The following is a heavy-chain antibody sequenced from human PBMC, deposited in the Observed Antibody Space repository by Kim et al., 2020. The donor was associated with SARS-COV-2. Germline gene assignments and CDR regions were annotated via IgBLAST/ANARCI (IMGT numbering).Heavy chain of an antibody. CDR3: ASETTGIVADGPYYYYAMDV. D-gene: IGHD6-13*01. Sequence: SVKVSCKASGGSSNSYIISWVRQVPGQGLEWVGGIIPVLRKTNYAQKFQGRVTITADDSTNTAYMELNSLRFEDTAIYYCASETTGIVADGPYYYYAMDVGGQGTTVTVSS. V-gene: IGHV1-69*13. CDR2: IIPVLRKT. J-gene: IGHJ6*02. CDR1: GGSSNSYI.